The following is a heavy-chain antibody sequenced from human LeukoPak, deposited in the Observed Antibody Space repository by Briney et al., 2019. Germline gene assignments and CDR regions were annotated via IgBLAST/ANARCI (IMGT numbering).Heavy chain of an antibody. CDR1: GFTFSTYA. J-gene: IGHJ4*02. V-gene: IGHV3-30*11. D-gene: IGHD6-25*01. Sequence: PGRSLRLSCAESGFTFSTYAMHWVRQAPGKGLEWVAFISNDATKHYYADSVKGLFSTSRDNSKRTLYLQMNSLRLEDTAVYSCARDRGLCSSNGYLDYWGQGTLVTVSS. CDR3: ARDRGLCSSNGYLDY. CDR2: ISNDATKH.